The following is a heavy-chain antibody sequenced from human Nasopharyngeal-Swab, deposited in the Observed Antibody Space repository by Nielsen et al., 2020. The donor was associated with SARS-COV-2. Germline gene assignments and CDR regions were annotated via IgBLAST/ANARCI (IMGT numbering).Heavy chain of an antibody. V-gene: IGHV4-59*08. CDR2: IYYSGST. J-gene: IGHJ3*02. D-gene: IGHD3-9*01. CDR1: GGSISNYY. CDR3: ARHDWAFYDILTGYVVNAFDI. Sequence: GSLRLSCTVSGGSISNYYWIWIRQPPGKGLEWIGYIYYSGSTNYNPSLKSRVTISVDTSKNQFSLKLSSVTAADTAVYYCARHDWAFYDILTGYVVNAFDIWGQGTMVTVSS.